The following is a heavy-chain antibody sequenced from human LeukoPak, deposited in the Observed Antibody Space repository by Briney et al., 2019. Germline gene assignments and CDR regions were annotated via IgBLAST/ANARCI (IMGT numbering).Heavy chain of an antibody. CDR1: GGSISSVDYS. Sequence: SETLSLTCAVSGGSISSVDYSWSWIRQPPGKGLEWIGYLYYSGSTYYNPSLKSRVTISVDTSKNQFSLKLSSVTAADTAVYYCARGVFGVVAGWYNWFDPWGQGTLVTVSS. CDR2: LYYSGST. J-gene: IGHJ5*02. CDR3: ARGVFGVVAGWYNWFDP. D-gene: IGHD3-3*01. V-gene: IGHV4-30-4*07.